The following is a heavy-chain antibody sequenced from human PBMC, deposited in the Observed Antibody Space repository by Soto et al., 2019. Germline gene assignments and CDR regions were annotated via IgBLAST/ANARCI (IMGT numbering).Heavy chain of an antibody. CDR2: IIPIFGTV. D-gene: IGHD3-3*01. V-gene: IGHV1-69*01. CDR3: ASPSNFWSGYYTYYFDY. Sequence: VPLVQSGAEVKKPGSSVKVSCKASGGTFSSYAISWVRQAPGQGLEWMGGIIPIFGTVNYAQKFQGRVTITADESTSTAYMELSSLRSEDTAVYYCASPSNFWSGYYTYYFDYWGQGTLVTVSS. J-gene: IGHJ4*02. CDR1: GGTFSSYA.